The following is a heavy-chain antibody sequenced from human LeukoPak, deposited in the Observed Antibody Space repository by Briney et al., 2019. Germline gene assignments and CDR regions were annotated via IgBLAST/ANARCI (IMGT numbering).Heavy chain of an antibody. V-gene: IGHV1-46*01. J-gene: IGHJ4*02. CDR1: GYIFTNYY. D-gene: IGHD2-2*01. CDR3: ARGSSYARGSGFDY. CDR2: INPNGGSA. Sequence: ASVKVSCKTSGYIFTNYYIHWVRQAPGQGLECMGIINPNGGSASYAQKFQGRVTMTRDTSTSTVYMEVSSLRSEYTAVYCCARGSSYARGSGFDYWGQGTLVSVSS.